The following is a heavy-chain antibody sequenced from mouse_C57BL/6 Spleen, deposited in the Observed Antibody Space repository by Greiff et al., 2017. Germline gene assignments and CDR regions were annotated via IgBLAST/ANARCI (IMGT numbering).Heavy chain of an antibody. CDR1: GFSLTSYG. V-gene: IGHV2-2*01. D-gene: IGHD1-1*01. CDR3: ARNGDYGSSLGAY. Sequence: QVQLKQSGPGLVQPSQSLSITCTVSGFSLTSYGVHWVRQSPGKGLEWLGVIWSGGSTDYNAAFISRLSISKDNSKSQVFFKMNSLQADDTAIYYCARNGDYGSSLGAYWGQGTLVTVSA. J-gene: IGHJ3*01. CDR2: IWSGGST.